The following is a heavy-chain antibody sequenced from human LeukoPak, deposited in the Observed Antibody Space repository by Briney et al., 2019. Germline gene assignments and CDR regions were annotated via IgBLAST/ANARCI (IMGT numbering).Heavy chain of an antibody. V-gene: IGHV3-9*01. CDR1: GFTFDDYA. CDR3: AKDPATMGAYFQH. J-gene: IGHJ1*01. D-gene: IGHD2-2*01. Sequence: GGSLRLSCAASGFTFDDYAMHWVRQAPGKGLEWVSSINWNSGSLGYADSVKGRFTISRDKAKNSLYLQMNRLRAEDTALYYCAKDPATMGAYFQHWGQGTLVTVSS. CDR2: INWNSGSL.